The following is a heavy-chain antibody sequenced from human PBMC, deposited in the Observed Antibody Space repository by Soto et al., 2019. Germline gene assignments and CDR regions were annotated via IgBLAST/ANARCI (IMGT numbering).Heavy chain of an antibody. Sequence: ASVKVSCKASGGTFSSYAISWVRQAPGQRLEWMGWINAGNGNTKYSQKFQGRVTITRDTSASTAYMELSSLRSEDTAVYYCASSGYDILTGYTYYYYYGMDVCGQGTTVTVSS. D-gene: IGHD3-9*01. CDR3: ASSGYDILTGYTYYYYYGMDV. J-gene: IGHJ6*02. V-gene: IGHV1-3*01. CDR1: GGTFSSYA. CDR2: INAGNGNT.